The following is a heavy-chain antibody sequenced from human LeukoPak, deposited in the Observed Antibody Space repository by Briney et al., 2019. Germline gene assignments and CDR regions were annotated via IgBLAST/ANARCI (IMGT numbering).Heavy chain of an antibody. CDR2: INPSGGST. Sequence: ASVKVSCKASGYTFTSYYMHWVRQAPGQGLEWMGIINPSGGSTSYAQKFQGRVTMTRDTSTSTVYMELSSLRSEDTAVYYCARDSHYDYGDYIFDYWGQGTLVTVSS. CDR1: GYTFTSYY. V-gene: IGHV1-46*01. D-gene: IGHD4-17*01. J-gene: IGHJ4*02. CDR3: ARDSHYDYGDYIFDY.